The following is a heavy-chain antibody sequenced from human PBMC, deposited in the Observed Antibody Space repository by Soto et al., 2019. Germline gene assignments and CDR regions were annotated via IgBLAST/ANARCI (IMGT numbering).Heavy chain of an antibody. Sequence: HGESLKISCKGSGYSFTSYWIGWVRQMPGKGLEWMGIIYPGDSDTRYSPSFQGQVTISADKSISTAYLQWSSLKASDTAMYYCARAPYYDILTGYYLDYWGQGTLVTVSS. CDR3: ARAPYYDILTGYYLDY. D-gene: IGHD3-9*01. CDR2: IYPGDSDT. CDR1: GYSFTSYW. J-gene: IGHJ4*02. V-gene: IGHV5-51*01.